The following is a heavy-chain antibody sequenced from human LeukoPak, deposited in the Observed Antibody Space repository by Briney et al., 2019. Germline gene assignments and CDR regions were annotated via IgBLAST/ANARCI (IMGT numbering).Heavy chain of an antibody. J-gene: IGHJ6*02. D-gene: IGHD3-10*01. CDR3: ARVRRYYSNSPHYYGMDV. Sequence: SETLSLTCAVSGGSISSGGYSWSWIRQPPGKGLEWIGYIYHSGSTYYNPSLKSRVTISVDTSKNQFSLKLSSVTAADTAVYYCARVRRYYSNSPHYYGMDVWGQGTTVTVSS. CDR1: GGSISSGGYS. CDR2: IYHSGST. V-gene: IGHV4-30-2*01.